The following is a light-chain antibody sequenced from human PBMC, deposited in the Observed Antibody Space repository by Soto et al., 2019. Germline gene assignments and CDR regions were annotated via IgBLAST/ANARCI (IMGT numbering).Light chain of an antibody. V-gene: IGKV1-39*01. Sequence: DIQMTQSPSSLSASVRDRVTITCRASQSISSSLNWYQQKPGKAPKLLIYAASSLQSGVPSRFSGSGSGTDVTLTISSLQPEDFATYDCQQSYSTPRTFGQGTKVEIK. CDR2: AAS. CDR1: QSISSS. CDR3: QQSYSTPRT. J-gene: IGKJ1*01.